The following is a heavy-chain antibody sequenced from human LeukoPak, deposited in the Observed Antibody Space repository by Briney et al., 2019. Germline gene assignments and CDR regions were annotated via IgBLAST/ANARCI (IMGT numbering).Heavy chain of an antibody. CDR2: ISSSSSYI. V-gene: IGHV3-21*01. Sequence: GGSLRLSCAASGFTVSNMYMTWVRQAPGKGLEWVSSISSSSSYIYYADSVKGRFTISRDNAKNSLYLQMNSLRAEDTAVYYCARDGGYSSGWYEFYYYYMDVWGKGTTVTVSS. CDR3: ARDGGYSSGWYEFYYYYMDV. CDR1: GFTVSNMY. J-gene: IGHJ6*03. D-gene: IGHD6-19*01.